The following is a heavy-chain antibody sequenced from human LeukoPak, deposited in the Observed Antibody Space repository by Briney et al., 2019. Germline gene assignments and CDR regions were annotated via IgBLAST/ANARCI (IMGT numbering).Heavy chain of an antibody. Sequence: GASVKVSCKASGYTFTSYYMHWVRQAPGQGLEWMGWINPNSGGTNYAQKFQGRVTMTRDTSISTAYMELSRLRSDDTAVYYCARDRDIAAALYYYYYMDVWGKGTTVTVSS. CDR2: INPNSGGT. CDR1: GYTFTSYY. J-gene: IGHJ6*03. CDR3: ARDRDIAAALYYYYYMDV. V-gene: IGHV1-2*02. D-gene: IGHD6-13*01.